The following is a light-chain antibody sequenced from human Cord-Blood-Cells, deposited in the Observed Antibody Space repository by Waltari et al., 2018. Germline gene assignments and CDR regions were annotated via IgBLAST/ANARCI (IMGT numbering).Light chain of an antibody. CDR3: QTRSNGLRP. CDR2: DAS. J-gene: IGKJ1*01. V-gene: IGKV3-11*01. CDR1: QSVSSY. Sequence: EIVLTQSPATLSLSPGERATLSCRASQSVSSYLACYQQKPGQAPRLLIYDASKRATGIPARISGSGSEKDFTHTISSQERRDFSVYCCQTRSNGLRPFGPGTKVEI.